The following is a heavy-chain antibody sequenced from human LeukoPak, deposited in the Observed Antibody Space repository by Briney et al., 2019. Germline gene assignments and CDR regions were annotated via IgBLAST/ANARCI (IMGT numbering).Heavy chain of an antibody. J-gene: IGHJ6*04. CDR2: ISSSGSTI. Sequence: GGSLGLSCAPSGFSISSNYMSWVRQAPGKGLEWVSYISSSGSTIYYADSVKGRFTISRDNAKNSLYLQMNSLRAEDTAVYYCAELGITMIGGVWGKGTAVTISS. D-gene: IGHD3-10*02. CDR3: AELGITMIGGV. V-gene: IGHV3-11*04. CDR1: GFSISSNY.